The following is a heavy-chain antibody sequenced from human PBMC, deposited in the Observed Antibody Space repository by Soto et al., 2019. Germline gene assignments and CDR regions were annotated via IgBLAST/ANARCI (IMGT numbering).Heavy chain of an antibody. CDR3: ARSEGSWFGPNTKTGYFEY. J-gene: IGHJ4*02. D-gene: IGHD3-10*01. Sequence: PSETLSLTCVFYGGPFSAYYWSGIRQPPGKGLEWIGEINHSGSTNYNPSLKSRVTISVDTSKNQFSRKLSSVTAAATAVYYCARSEGSWFGPNTKTGYFEYWGRGTLVTVSS. CDR1: GGPFSAYY. V-gene: IGHV4-34*01. CDR2: INHSGST.